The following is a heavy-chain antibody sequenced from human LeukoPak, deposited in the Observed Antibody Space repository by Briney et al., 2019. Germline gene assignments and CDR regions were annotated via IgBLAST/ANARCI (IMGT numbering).Heavy chain of an antibody. V-gene: IGHV3-74*01. J-gene: IGHJ4*02. D-gene: IGHD3-9*01. CDR2: INSDGSST. CDR3: ARGITTPTISPYGY. Sequence: GGSLRLSCAASGFTFSSYWMHWVRQAPGKGLVWVSRINSDGSSTTYADPVKGRFTISRDNAKNTLYLQMNSLRAEDTAVYYFARGITTPTISPYGYWGQGTLVTVSS. CDR1: GFTFSSYW.